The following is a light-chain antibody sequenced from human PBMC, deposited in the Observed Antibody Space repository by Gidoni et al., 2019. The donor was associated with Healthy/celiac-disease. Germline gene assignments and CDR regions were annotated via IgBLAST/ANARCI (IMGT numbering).Light chain of an antibody. V-gene: IGLV1-44*01. Sequence: QSVLTQPPSASGTPGQRVTISCSGSSSNIGSNTVNWYQQLPGTAPKLLIYSNNQRPSRVPDRFSGSKSGTSASLAIRGLQSEDEADYYCAAWDDSLNGWVFGGGTKLTVL. CDR1: SSNIGSNT. CDR3: AAWDDSLNGWV. J-gene: IGLJ3*02. CDR2: SNN.